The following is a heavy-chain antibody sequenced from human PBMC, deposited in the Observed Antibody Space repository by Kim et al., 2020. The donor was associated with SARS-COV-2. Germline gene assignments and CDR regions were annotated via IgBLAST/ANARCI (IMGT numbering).Heavy chain of an antibody. V-gene: IGHV6-1*01. Sequence: ALAVKGRITINPAPSKNQFSLQLNSVTPEDTAVYYCARDRQRAGTGVDYWGQGTLVTVSS. J-gene: IGHJ4*02. CDR3: ARDRQRAGTGVDY. D-gene: IGHD6-19*01.